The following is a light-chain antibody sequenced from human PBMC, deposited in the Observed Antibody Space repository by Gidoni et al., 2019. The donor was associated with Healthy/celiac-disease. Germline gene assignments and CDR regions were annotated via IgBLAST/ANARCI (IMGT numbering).Light chain of an antibody. CDR2: GAS. CDR3: QQYGSSPRT. Sequence: EIVLTQSPCTLSLSPGERATLSCRASQSVGSSYLAWYQQKPGQAPRLLIYGASSRASGIPDRCSVSGAGTDFTLTISGLEPEDFAVYYCQQYGSSPRTFGQGTRVEVK. V-gene: IGKV3-20*01. CDR1: QSVGSSY. J-gene: IGKJ1*01.